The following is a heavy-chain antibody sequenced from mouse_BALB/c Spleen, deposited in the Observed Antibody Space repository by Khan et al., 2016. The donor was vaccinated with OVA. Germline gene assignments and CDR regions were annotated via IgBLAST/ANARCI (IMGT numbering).Heavy chain of an antibody. CDR1: GYTFPSYT. J-gene: IGHJ3*01. D-gene: IGHD2-14*01. V-gene: IGHV1-4*01. CDR2: INPNNTYT. CDR3: AREGAYYRSDGWFAY. Sequence: VQLQQSGAELARPGASVKMSCKASGYTFPSYTMHWVKQRPGQGLEWIGYINPNNTYTNYNQKFKDRATLTADKSSRTAYMQLSSLTSEDSAVYYCAREGAYYRSDGWFAYWGQGTLVTVSA.